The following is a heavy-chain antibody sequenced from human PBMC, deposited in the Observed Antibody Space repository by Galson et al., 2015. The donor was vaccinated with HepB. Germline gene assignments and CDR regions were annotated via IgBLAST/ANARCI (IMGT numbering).Heavy chain of an antibody. CDR3: ARFYMVRGVKGPFDY. CDR1: GGSISSSSYY. Sequence: TLSLTCTVSGGSISSSSYYWGWIRQPPGKGLEWIGSIYYSGSTYYNPSLKSRVTISVDTSKNQFSLKLSSVTAADTAVYYCARFYMVRGVKGPFDYWGQGTLVTVSS. V-gene: IGHV4-39*01. J-gene: IGHJ4*02. CDR2: IYYSGST. D-gene: IGHD3-10*01.